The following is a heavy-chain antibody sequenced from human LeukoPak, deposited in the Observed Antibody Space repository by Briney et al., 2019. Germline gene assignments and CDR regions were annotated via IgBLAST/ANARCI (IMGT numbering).Heavy chain of an antibody. CDR2: IRSKANTYAT. Sequence: GGSLRLSCAASGFTLSGSAMHWVRQASGKGLEWVGRIRSKANTYATAYSASVRCRFTISRDESKNTAYLQMNSLKTEDTAVYYCTRRSTDDSSGYYSTWGQGTLVTVSS. CDR3: TRRSTDDSSGYYST. D-gene: IGHD3-22*01. CDR1: GFTLSGSA. J-gene: IGHJ5*02. V-gene: IGHV3-73*01.